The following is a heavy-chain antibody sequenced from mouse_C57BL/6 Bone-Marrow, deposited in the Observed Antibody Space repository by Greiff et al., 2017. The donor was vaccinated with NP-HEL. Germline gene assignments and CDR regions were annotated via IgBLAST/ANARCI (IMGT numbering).Heavy chain of an antibody. CDR3: ARYRGPPFDY. Sequence: QVQLKESGAELARPGASVKLSCKASGYTFTSYGISWVKQRTGQGLEWIGAIYPRSGNTYYNEKFKGKATLTADKSSSTAYMELRSLTSEDSAVYFCARYRGPPFDYWGQGTTLTVSS. CDR2: IYPRSGNT. CDR1: GYTFTSYG. J-gene: IGHJ2*01. D-gene: IGHD1-1*02. V-gene: IGHV1-81*01.